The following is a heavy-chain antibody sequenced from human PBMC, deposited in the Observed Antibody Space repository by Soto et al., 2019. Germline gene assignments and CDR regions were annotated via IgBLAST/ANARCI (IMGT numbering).Heavy chain of an antibody. V-gene: IGHV4-34*01. CDR2: IYHSGST. J-gene: IGHJ3*01. CDR1: GGSFSGYY. CDR3: ARVPDR. Sequence: SETLSLTCAVYGGSFSGYYWTWIRQPPGTGLEWIGYIYHSGSTYYNPSLKSRVTISVDRSKNQFSLKLSSVTAADTAVYYCARVPDRWGHGTMVTV. D-gene: IGHD2-2*01.